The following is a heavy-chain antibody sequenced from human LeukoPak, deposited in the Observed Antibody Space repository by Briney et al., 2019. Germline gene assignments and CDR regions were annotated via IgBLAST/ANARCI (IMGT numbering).Heavy chain of an antibody. CDR3: ARGDYGDSHY. D-gene: IGHD4-17*01. CDR1: GGSISSYY. Sequence: SETLSLTCTVSGGSISSYYWSWIRQPPGKGLEWIGYIYYSGSTNYNPSLKSRVTISVDASKNQFSLKLSSVTAADTAVYYCARGDYGDSHYWGQGTLVTVSS. V-gene: IGHV4-59*01. J-gene: IGHJ4*02. CDR2: IYYSGST.